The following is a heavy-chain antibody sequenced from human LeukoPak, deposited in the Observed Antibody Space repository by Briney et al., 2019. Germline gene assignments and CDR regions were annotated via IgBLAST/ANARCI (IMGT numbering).Heavy chain of an antibody. V-gene: IGHV3-7*04. CDR2: IKEDGSEK. Sequence: GGSLRLSCAASGFSFSDNWMSWVRQAPGKGLEWVANIKEDGSEKNYVDSVKGRFTISRDNAKNSLYLQMNSLRAEDTAVYYCARCSGYDFFYPDWGQGTMVTVSS. CDR1: GFSFSDNW. J-gene: IGHJ3*01. CDR3: ARCSGYDFFYPD. D-gene: IGHD5-12*01.